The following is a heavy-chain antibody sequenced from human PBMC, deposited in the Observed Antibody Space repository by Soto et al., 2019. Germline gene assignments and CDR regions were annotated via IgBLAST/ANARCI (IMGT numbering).Heavy chain of an antibody. Sequence: QVQLVQSGAEVKKPGSSVKVSCKASGGTFSYHAISWVRQAPGQGLEWMGGIVPMFGSANYAQKFEGRVTTIADKSTNTAYMELTSLTYEDTAVYYCVRGDDFDYYYGMDVWGQGTTVTGSS. CDR1: GGTFSYHA. CDR2: IVPMFGSA. J-gene: IGHJ6*02. CDR3: VRGDDFDYYYGMDV. D-gene: IGHD3-16*01. V-gene: IGHV1-69*06.